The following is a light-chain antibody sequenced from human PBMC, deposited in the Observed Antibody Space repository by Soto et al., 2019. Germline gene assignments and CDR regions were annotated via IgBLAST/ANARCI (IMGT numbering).Light chain of an antibody. Sequence: EIVLTQSPGTLSLSPGERATLSCRASQSISSTYSAWYQQKPGQAPRLLIYAASSRATGIPDRFSGSGSGADFTLTISRMEPEDVAVYYCQQYGSSSYTFGQGTQLEIK. J-gene: IGKJ2*01. CDR3: QQYGSSSYT. CDR2: AAS. V-gene: IGKV3-20*01. CDR1: QSISSTY.